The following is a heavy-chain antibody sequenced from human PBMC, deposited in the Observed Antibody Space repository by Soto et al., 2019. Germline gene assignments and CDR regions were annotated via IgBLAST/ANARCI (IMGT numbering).Heavy chain of an antibody. CDR2: INHSGST. V-gene: IGHV4-34*01. CDR1: VGSFSGYS. J-gene: IGHJ5*02. Sequence: PSYTLSLTCAFYVGSFSGYSWSWIRQPLGKGLEWIGEINHSGSTNYNPSLKSRVTISVDTSKNQFSLKLSSVTAADTAVYSCESGQSGGYYDWFDPWGQGTLVTVSS. D-gene: IGHD3-22*01. CDR3: ESGQSGGYYDWFDP.